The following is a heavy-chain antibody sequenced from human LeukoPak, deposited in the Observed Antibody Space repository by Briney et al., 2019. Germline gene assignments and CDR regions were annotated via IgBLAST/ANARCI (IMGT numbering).Heavy chain of an antibody. CDR1: GKSLSKHY. V-gene: IGHV4-34*01. D-gene: IGHD3-10*01. CDR2: ISHRGST. J-gene: IGHJ4*02. Sequence: SETLSLTSAVNGKSLSKHYWTWIRQSPGKGLEWIGEISHRGSTNLNPSLKSRVTSSVDTTKHQFSLKWTSVTGADATVYYFAGSVRSNDYWGQGNLVTVSS. CDR3: AGSVRSNDY.